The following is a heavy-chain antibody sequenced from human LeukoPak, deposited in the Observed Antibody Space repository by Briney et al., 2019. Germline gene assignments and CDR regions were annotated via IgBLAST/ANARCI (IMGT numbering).Heavy chain of an antibody. V-gene: IGHV1-24*01. CDR1: GYSLLEVA. D-gene: IGHD5-12*01. Sequence: ASVKVSCKVSGYSLLEVAMHWVRQAPGKGLEWVGSFDPEDGEDGETHYAQKLQGRVTMTEDASTDTAYMELKSLRSEDTAVYYCAMTDRYAGRPFDCWGQGTLVTVSS. CDR3: AMTDRYAGRPFDC. J-gene: IGHJ4*02. CDR2: FDPEDGEDGET.